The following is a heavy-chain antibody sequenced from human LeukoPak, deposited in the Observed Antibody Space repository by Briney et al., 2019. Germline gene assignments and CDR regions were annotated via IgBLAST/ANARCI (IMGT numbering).Heavy chain of an antibody. V-gene: IGHV3-33*08. Sequence: GGSLRLSCAASGFTFSSYWMHWVRQAPGKGLEWVAVIWYDGSNKNYADSVKGRFTISRDNTKNTLYLQMNSLRAEDTAVYYCARGGRTTWHGMDVWGQGTMVTVSS. J-gene: IGHJ6*02. CDR1: GFTFSSYW. D-gene: IGHD4-17*01. CDR3: ARGGRTTWHGMDV. CDR2: IWYDGSNK.